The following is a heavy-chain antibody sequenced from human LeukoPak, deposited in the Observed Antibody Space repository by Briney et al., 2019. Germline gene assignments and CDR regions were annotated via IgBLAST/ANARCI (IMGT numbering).Heavy chain of an antibody. CDR2: ISSSSSYT. D-gene: IGHD2-21*01. J-gene: IGHJ6*02. CDR1: GFTFSDYY. Sequence: PAGSLRLSCAASGFTFSDYYMSWIRQAPGKGLEWVSYISSSSSYTNYADSVKGRFTISRDNAKNSLYLQMNSLRADDTAVYYCARYSSVPYGMDVWGQGTTVTVSS. CDR3: ARYSSVPYGMDV. V-gene: IGHV3-11*03.